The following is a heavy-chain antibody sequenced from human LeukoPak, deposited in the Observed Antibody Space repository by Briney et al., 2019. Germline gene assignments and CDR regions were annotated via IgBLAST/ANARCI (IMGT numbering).Heavy chain of an antibody. CDR2: IYPNSGGT. CDR1: GHTFTGYY. D-gene: IGHD3-10*01. J-gene: IGHJ4*02. CDR3: AREPSSSGSYDY. V-gene: IGHV1-2*02. Sequence: ASVKVSCKASGHTFTGYYMHWVRQAPGQGLEWMGWIYPNSGGTNYAQKFQGRVTMTRDTSISTAYMELSRLRSDDTAVYYCAREPSSSGSYDYWGQGTLVTVSS.